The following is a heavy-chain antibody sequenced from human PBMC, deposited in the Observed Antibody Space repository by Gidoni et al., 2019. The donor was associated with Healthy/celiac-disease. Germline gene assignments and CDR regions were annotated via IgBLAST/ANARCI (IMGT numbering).Heavy chain of an antibody. V-gene: IGHV5-51*01. CDR2: IYPGDSDT. Sequence: EVQLVQSGAEVKKPGESLKISCQGSGYRLNSSWIGWVRQMPGKGLEWMGIIYPGDSDTRYSPSFQGQVTISADKSISTAYLQWSSLKASDTAMYYCARQVPDGYNDKYGMDVWGQGTTVTVSS. J-gene: IGHJ6*02. CDR1: GYRLNSSW. CDR3: ARQVPDGYNDKYGMDV. D-gene: IGHD5-12*01.